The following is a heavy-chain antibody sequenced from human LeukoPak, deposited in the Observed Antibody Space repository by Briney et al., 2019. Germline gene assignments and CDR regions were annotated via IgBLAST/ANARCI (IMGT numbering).Heavy chain of an antibody. CDR3: ARRDYDFWRGYG. Sequence: GGSLRLSCAASGFTFSSYWMSWVRQAPGKGLEWVAFIRYDGSNKYYADSVKGRFTISRDNSKNTLYLQMNGLRAEDTAVYYCARRDYDFWRGYGWGQGTLVTVSS. V-gene: IGHV3-30*02. J-gene: IGHJ4*02. CDR1: GFTFSSYW. D-gene: IGHD3-3*01. CDR2: IRYDGSNK.